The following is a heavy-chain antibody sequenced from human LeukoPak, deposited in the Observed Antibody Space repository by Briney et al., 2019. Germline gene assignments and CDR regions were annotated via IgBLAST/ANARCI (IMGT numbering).Heavy chain of an antibody. V-gene: IGHV3-9*01. Sequence: GRSLRLSCAADGFTFDDYAMHWVRQAPGKGLEWVSGIIWNSGSIAYADSVKGRFTISRDNAKNSLYLQMNSLRAEDTALYYCAKDARSRYYYDSSGSDFDYWGQGTLVTVSS. D-gene: IGHD3-22*01. CDR1: GFTFDDYA. CDR2: IIWNSGSI. J-gene: IGHJ4*02. CDR3: AKDARSRYYYDSSGSDFDY.